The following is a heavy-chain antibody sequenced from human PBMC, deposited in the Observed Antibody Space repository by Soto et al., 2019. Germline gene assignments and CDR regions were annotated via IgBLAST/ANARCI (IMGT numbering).Heavy chain of an antibody. D-gene: IGHD4-17*01. Sequence: SETLSLTCTVSGGSISSSSYYWGWIRQPPGKGLEWIGSIYYSGSTYYNPSLKSRVTISVDTSKNQFSLKLSSVTAADTAVYYCAREETYGDPDYWGQGTLVTVSS. J-gene: IGHJ4*02. CDR3: AREETYGDPDY. CDR1: GGSISSSSYY. V-gene: IGHV4-39*01. CDR2: IYYSGST.